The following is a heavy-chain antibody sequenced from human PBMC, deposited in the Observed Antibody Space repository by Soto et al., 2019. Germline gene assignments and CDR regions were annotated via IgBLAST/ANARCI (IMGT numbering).Heavy chain of an antibody. CDR1: GYDFTRYF. J-gene: IGHJ4*02. Sequence: QVQLVQSGAEVKKPGASVKLSCKTSGYDFTRYFIRWVRQAPGQGLEWMVKVNPTGGSPTFGQKFQGRVTVTTDTSTSTVYMELSSLRSDDTAVYYCSRDLSPYWGQGTLVTVSS. V-gene: IGHV1-46*03. CDR3: SRDLSPY. CDR2: VNPTGGSP. D-gene: IGHD3-16*02.